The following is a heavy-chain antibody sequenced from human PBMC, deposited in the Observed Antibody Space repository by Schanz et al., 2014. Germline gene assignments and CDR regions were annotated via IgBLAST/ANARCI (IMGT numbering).Heavy chain of an antibody. D-gene: IGHD3-9*01. J-gene: IGHJ6*02. CDR1: GFSFSSYS. V-gene: IGHV3-48*04. Sequence: DLVESGGGLIQRGESLRLSCSASGFSFSSYSMNWVRQVPGKGLEWLSYIATSSSTRHYADSVKGRVTISRDNAKNSLFLQMNRLRAEDTALYYCARDSGPYYDKSIDVWGQGTTVAVSS. CDR2: IATSSSTR. CDR3: ARDSGPYYDKSIDV.